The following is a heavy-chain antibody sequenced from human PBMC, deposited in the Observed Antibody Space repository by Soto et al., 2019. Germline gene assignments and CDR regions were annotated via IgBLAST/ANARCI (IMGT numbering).Heavy chain of an antibody. V-gene: IGHV3-7*01. J-gene: IGHJ6*02. CDR2: IKQDGSEK. Sequence: PGGSLRLSCAASGFTFSSYWMSWVRQAPGKGLEWVANIKQDGSEKYYVDSVKGRFTISRDNAKNSLYLQMNSLRAEDTAVYYCARDGTAIVATIYYYYYGMDVWGQGTTVTVSS. D-gene: IGHD5-12*01. CDR3: ARDGTAIVATIYYYYYGMDV. CDR1: GFTFSSYW.